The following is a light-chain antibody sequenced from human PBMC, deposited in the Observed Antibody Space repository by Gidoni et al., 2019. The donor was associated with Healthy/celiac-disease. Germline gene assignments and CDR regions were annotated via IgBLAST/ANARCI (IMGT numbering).Light chain of an antibody. J-gene: IGKJ3*01. CDR3: HHYYSTPFP. CDR2: WAS. Sequence: DIVMTQSPDSLAVSLGERATINCKSSQSVLYSSNNKNYLAWYQQKPGQPPKLLIYWASTRESGVPDRFSGSGSGTDFAFTLSSLQAEDVAVYYCHHYYSTPFPFGPGTKVDIK. V-gene: IGKV4-1*01. CDR1: QSVLYSSNNKNY.